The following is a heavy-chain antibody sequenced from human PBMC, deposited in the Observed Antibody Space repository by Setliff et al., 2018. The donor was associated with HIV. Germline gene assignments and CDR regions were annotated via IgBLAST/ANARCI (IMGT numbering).Heavy chain of an antibody. Sequence: SETLSLTCTVSGGSISSSSYYWGWIRQPPGKGLEWIGSIYYSGSTYYNPSLKSRVTISVDTSKNQFSLKLKSVTATDTAVYYCARALAVTHWGYFDYWGQGTLVTVSS. V-gene: IGHV4-39*01. J-gene: IGHJ4*02. D-gene: IGHD7-27*01. CDR2: IYYSGST. CDR3: ARALAVTHWGYFDY. CDR1: GGSISSSSYY.